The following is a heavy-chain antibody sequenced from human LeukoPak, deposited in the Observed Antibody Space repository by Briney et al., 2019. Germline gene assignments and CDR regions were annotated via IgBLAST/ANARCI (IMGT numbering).Heavy chain of an antibody. CDR3: ARDFIGVKTVPNIHLHP. CDR2: INTNTGNP. J-gene: IGHJ5*02. Sequence: ASVKVSCKASGYTFTKFAMNWVRQAPGQGLEWMGWINTNTGNPTYAQGFTGRFVFSLDTSVSTAYLQISSLKAEDTAVYYCARDFIGVKTVPNIHLHPWGQGTLVTVSS. D-gene: IGHD1-14*01. V-gene: IGHV7-4-1*02. CDR1: GYTFTKFA.